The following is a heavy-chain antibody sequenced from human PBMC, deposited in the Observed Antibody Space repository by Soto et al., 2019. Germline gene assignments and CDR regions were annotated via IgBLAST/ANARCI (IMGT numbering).Heavy chain of an antibody. Sequence: EVQLVESGGGLVQPGGSLRLSCAASGFTFSSYEMNWVRQAPGKGLEWVSYISSDGSTIYYADSVKGRFTISRDNAKNSLYLQMNSLRAEDTAVYYCARDSVLLWFGESQFPLHFDYWGQGTLVTVSS. D-gene: IGHD3-10*01. V-gene: IGHV3-48*03. CDR2: ISSDGSTI. CDR3: ARDSVLLWFGESQFPLHFDY. J-gene: IGHJ4*02. CDR1: GFTFSSYE.